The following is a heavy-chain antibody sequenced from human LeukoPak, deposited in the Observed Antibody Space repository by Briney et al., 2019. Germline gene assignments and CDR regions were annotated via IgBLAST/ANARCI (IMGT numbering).Heavy chain of an antibody. V-gene: IGHV3-21*01. D-gene: IGHD1-7*01. CDR1: GFTFSSYS. Sequence: GSLRLSCAASGFTFSSYSMNWVRQAPGEGLEWVSSISNSSSYIYYADSVKSRFTISRDNAKNSLYLQMNSLRAEDTAVYYCARDLRWNFGYYYYYYMDVWGKGTTVTVSS. J-gene: IGHJ6*03. CDR3: ARDLRWNFGYYYYYYMDV. CDR2: ISNSSSYI.